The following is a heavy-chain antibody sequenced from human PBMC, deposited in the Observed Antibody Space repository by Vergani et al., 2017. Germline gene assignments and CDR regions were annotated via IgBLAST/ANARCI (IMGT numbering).Heavy chain of an antibody. CDR2: LSASDRRT. V-gene: IGHV3-23*04. D-gene: IGHD6-19*01. CDR1: GFTFSGFW. CDR3: AKVGRSEVAGTFGAFDI. Sequence: EVQLEESGGTLVQPGGSLRLSCAASGFTFSGFWMNWVRQFPGKGLEWVSTLSASDRRTHYADSVKGRFTISRDNSKNTLFLHMNSLRPEDTAVYYCAKVGRSEVAGTFGAFDIWGQGTMVTVSS. J-gene: IGHJ3*02.